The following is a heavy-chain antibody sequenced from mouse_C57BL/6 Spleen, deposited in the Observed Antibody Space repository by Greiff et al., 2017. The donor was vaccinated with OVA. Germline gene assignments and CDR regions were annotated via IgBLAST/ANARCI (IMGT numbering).Heavy chain of an antibody. J-gene: IGHJ1*03. Sequence: EVQRVESGPELVKPGASVKISCKASGYSFTGYYMNWVKQSPEKSLEWIGEINPSTGGTTYNQKFKAKATLTVDKSSSTAYMQLKSLTSEDSAVYYCASRGTATRYFDVWGTGTTVTVSA. D-gene: IGHD1-2*01. CDR3: ASRGTATRYFDV. CDR2: INPSTGGT. V-gene: IGHV1-42*01. CDR1: GYSFTGYY.